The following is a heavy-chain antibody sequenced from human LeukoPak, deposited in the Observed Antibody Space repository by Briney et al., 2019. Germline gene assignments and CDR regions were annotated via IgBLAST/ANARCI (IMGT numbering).Heavy chain of an antibody. CDR2: IHSSGST. CDR1: DGSIRSYY. CDR3: ARLGTYSDY. D-gene: IGHD1-26*01. J-gene: IGHJ4*02. V-gene: IGHV4-4*09. Sequence: SETLSLTCTVSDGSIRSYYWSWIRQPPGKGLQWIGYIHSSGSTHYNPSLKSRVTTSLDTSKNQFSLKLSPVTAADTAVYYCARLGTYSDYWGQGTLVTVSS.